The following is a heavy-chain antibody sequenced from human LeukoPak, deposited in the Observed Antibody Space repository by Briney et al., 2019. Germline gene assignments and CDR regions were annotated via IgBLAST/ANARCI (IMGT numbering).Heavy chain of an antibody. CDR2: ISYDGSNK. J-gene: IGHJ4*02. Sequence: GGSLRPSCAASGFTFSSYGMHWVRQAPGKGLEWVAVISYDGSNKYYADSVKGRFAISRDNSKNTLYLQMNSLRAGDTAVYYCAKAPVYSSGWSPYFDYWGQGTLVTVSS. D-gene: IGHD6-19*01. CDR3: AKAPVYSSGWSPYFDY. CDR1: GFTFSSYG. V-gene: IGHV3-30*18.